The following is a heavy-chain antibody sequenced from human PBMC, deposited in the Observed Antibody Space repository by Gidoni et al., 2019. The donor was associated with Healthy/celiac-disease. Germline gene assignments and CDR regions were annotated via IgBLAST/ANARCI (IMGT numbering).Heavy chain of an antibody. CDR1: GYTFPSYY. CDR3: ARAQPSTGFDY. CDR2: INPSGGST. J-gene: IGHJ4*02. Sequence: QVQLVQSGAEVKKPGSSVTVSCQASGYTFPSYYMHWVRQAPGQGLEWMGIINPSGGSTSYAQKFQGRVTMTRDTSTSTVYMELSSLRSEDTAVYYCARAQPSTGFDYWGQGTLVTVSS. V-gene: IGHV1-46*01.